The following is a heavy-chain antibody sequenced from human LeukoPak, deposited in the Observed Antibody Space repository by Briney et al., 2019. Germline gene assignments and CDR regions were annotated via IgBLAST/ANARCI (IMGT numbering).Heavy chain of an antibody. CDR2: MNPNSGNT. Sequence: ASVKVSCKASGYTFTSYYINWVRQATGQGLEWMGWMNPNSGNTGYAQKFQGRVTMTRNTSISTAYMELSSLRSEDTAVYYCARGSSLDYYDSSGLSGYWGQGTLVTVSS. V-gene: IGHV1-8*01. J-gene: IGHJ4*02. D-gene: IGHD3-22*01. CDR1: GYTFTSYY. CDR3: ARGSSLDYYDSSGLSGY.